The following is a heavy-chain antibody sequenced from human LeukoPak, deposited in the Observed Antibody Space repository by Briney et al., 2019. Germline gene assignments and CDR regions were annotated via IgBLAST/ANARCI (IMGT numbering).Heavy chain of an antibody. Sequence: PSETLSLTCTVSGGSISGYYGNWIRQPAGRGLEWIGHIYTSGITNYSPSLKSRVSMSVDTSKNQFSLKLNSVTAADTAVYYCVRRDPYYYDSVWWYFDLWGRGTLVTVSS. J-gene: IGHJ2*01. CDR2: IYTSGIT. V-gene: IGHV4-4*07. CDR3: VRRDPYYYDSVWWYFDL. D-gene: IGHD3-22*01. CDR1: GGSISGYY.